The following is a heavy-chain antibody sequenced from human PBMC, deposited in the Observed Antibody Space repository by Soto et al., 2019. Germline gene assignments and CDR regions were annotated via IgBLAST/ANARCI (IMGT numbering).Heavy chain of an antibody. CDR3: ARAYGSGSYYNGGNNWFDP. CDR2: INAGNGNT. D-gene: IGHD3-10*01. V-gene: IGHV1-3*01. Sequence: QVQLVQSGAEVKKPGASVKVSCKASGYTFTSYAMHWVRQAPGQRLEWMGWINAGNGNTKYSQKFQGRVTITRDTSASTAYMELSSLRSEDMAVYYCARAYGSGSYYNGGNNWFDPWGQGTLVTVSS. CDR1: GYTFTSYA. J-gene: IGHJ5*02.